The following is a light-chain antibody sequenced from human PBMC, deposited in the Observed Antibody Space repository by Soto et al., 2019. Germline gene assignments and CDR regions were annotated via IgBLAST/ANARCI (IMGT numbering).Light chain of an antibody. CDR2: GGS. CDR1: QALLRSNGYNY. J-gene: IGKJ5*01. V-gene: IGKV2-28*01. Sequence: DVVMTQSLLSLPVTLGQPASISCRSGQALLRSNGYNYFNWYLQRPGQSPHLLIYGGSNVAPGVPDRFRGSGSGTDFTLRISRVEADDVGVYYCMQTVQTPITFGQGTRLEI. CDR3: MQTVQTPIT.